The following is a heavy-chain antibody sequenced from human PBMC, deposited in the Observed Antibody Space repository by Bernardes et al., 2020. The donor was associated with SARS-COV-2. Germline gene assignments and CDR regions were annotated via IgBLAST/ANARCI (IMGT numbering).Heavy chain of an antibody. J-gene: IGHJ3*02. D-gene: IGHD1-7*01. V-gene: IGHV4-59*01. CDR1: GGSIRSYY. Sequence: SETLSLTCTVSGGSIRSYYWSWIRQPPGQGLEWIGYIYYSGSTNYNPSLKSRVTISVDTSKNQFSLKLSSVTAADTAVYYCATYNWNWGGAFDIWGQGTMVTVSS. CDR2: IYYSGST. CDR3: ATYNWNWGGAFDI.